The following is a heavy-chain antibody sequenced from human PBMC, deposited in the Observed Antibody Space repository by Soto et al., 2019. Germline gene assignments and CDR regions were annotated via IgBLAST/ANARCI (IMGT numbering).Heavy chain of an antibody. V-gene: IGHV1-3*01. CDR1: GYTFSSYA. J-gene: IGHJ4*02. D-gene: IGHD7-27*01. CDR2: INAGYGNT. Sequence: QVHLVQSGAEVRKPGASLKVSCKASGYTFSSYAMPWVRQAPGQRLEWMGWINAGYGNTKSSQKFQDRVTISRDTSASTAYMELTSLSSADTAGDYCARDTGDGTFDFWGQGTLVTVSS. CDR3: ARDTGDGTFDF.